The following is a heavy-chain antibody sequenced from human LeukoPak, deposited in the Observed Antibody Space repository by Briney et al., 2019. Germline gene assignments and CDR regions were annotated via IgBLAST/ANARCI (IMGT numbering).Heavy chain of an antibody. Sequence: GGSLRLSCAASGFTFSDYYMSWIRQAPGKGLEWGSYISSSGSTIYYADSVKGRFTISRDNAKNSLYLQMNSLRAADTAVYYCAMTGYSPDPDFWGQGTLVTVSS. CDR1: GFTFSDYY. CDR3: AMTGYSPDPDF. V-gene: IGHV3-11*01. CDR2: ISSSGSTI. J-gene: IGHJ4*02. D-gene: IGHD3-9*01.